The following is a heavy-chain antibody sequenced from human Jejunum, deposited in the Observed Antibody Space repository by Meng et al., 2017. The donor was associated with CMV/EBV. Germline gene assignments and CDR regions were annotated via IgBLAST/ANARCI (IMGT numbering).Heavy chain of an antibody. D-gene: IGHD6-19*01. CDR1: GYTFTSYD. CDR2: MNPNRGTT. CDR3: ATGVADFEY. J-gene: IGHJ4*02. Sequence: QLQLVQSGAEVKKPGAPVKVSCKASGYTFTSYDINWVRQGTGQGLEWMGWMNPNRGTTGYAQKFQGRVTMTRNISKSTAYMDLSSLRSEDTAVYYCATGVADFEYWGQGTLVTVSS. V-gene: IGHV1-8*01.